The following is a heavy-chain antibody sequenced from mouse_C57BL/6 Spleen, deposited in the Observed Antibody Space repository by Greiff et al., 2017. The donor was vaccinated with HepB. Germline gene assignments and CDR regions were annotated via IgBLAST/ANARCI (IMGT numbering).Heavy chain of an antibody. V-gene: IGHV1-50*01. J-gene: IGHJ2*01. CDR2: IDPSDSYT. D-gene: IGHD1-1*01. CDR1: GYTFTSYW. CDR3: ARRGYYGSYY. Sequence: VKLQESGAELVKPGASVKLSCKASGYTFTSYWMQWVKQRPGQGLEWIGEIDPSDSYTNYNQKFKGKATLTVDTSSSTAYMQLSSLTSEDSAVYYCARRGYYGSYYWGQGTTLTVSS.